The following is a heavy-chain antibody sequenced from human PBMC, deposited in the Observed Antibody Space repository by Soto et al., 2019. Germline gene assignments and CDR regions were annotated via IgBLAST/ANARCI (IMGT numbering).Heavy chain of an antibody. CDR3: ARPLPYYGGDVYDAFNM. CDR2: ISHDGSNE. CDR1: EFTFRSYA. D-gene: IGHD2-21*02. Sequence: QVQLVESGGGVVQPGRSLRLSCAASEFTFRSYAMHWVRQAAGKGLEWVAVISHDGSNEYYEDSVKGPFTIFRDNYKHALYLQMSSRIDEDTAVYYSARPLPYYGGDVYDAFNMWGGGTMVSGSS. J-gene: IGHJ3*02. V-gene: IGHV3-30-3*01.